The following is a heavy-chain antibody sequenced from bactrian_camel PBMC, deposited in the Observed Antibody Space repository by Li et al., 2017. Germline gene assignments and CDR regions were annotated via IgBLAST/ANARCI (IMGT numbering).Heavy chain of an antibody. J-gene: IGHJ4*01. Sequence: HVQLVESGGGSVQAGGSLRLSCAASGGTDMRQCMGWFRQAPGKEREAVSCISVNDDRSYIAESVKGRFTISRDNVKNTLYLQMNSLKSDDTASYYCATREWWVPSKYWGRGTQVTVS. CDR1: GGTDMRQC. V-gene: IGHV3S60*01. CDR2: ISVNDDRS. D-gene: IGHD2*01. CDR3: ATREWWVPSKY.